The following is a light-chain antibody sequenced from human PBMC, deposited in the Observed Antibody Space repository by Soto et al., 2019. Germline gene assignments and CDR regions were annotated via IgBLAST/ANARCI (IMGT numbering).Light chain of an antibody. V-gene: IGKV3-20*01. J-gene: IGKJ5*01. CDR2: GAS. CDR3: QQYGSYPIT. CDR1: QSVSSSY. Sequence: EIVLTQSPGTLSLSPGERATLSCRASQSVSSSYLAWYQQKPGQAPRLLIYGASSRATGIPDRFSGSGSGTDFTLTISRLEPADSAVYYCQQYGSYPITFGQGTRLDIK.